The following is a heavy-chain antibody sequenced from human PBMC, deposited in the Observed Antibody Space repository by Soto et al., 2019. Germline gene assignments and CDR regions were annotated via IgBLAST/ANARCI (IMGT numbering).Heavy chain of an antibody. V-gene: IGHV4-34*01. CDR3: ARGGGYSYGYAADY. J-gene: IGHJ4*02. D-gene: IGHD5-18*01. CDR1: GGSFSGYY. CDR2: INHSGST. Sequence: SETLSLTCAVYGGSFSGYYWSWIRQPPGKGLEWIGEINHSGSTNYNPSLKSRVTISVDTSKSQFSLKLSSVTAADTAVYYCARGGGYSYGYAADYWGQGTLVTVSS.